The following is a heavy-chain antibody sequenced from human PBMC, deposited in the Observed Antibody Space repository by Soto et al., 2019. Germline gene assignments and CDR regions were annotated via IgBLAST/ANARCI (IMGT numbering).Heavy chain of an antibody. Sequence: EVQLLESGGGLVQPGGSLRLSCAASGFTFSSYAMSWVRQAPGKGLEWVSVISGSGDSTYYADSVKGRFTISRDNTKNTLYLQMNSLRAEDTAAYYCAKRATGTYFDYWGQGTLVTVSS. CDR2: ISGSGDST. D-gene: IGHD1-1*01. V-gene: IGHV3-23*01. J-gene: IGHJ4*02. CDR3: AKRATGTYFDY. CDR1: GFTFSSYA.